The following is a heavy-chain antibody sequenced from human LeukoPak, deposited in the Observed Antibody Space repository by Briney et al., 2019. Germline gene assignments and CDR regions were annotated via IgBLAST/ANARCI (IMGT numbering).Heavy chain of an antibody. CDR3: AGLRSSVAWASFDY. V-gene: IGHV4-59*08. CDR1: GSISSYY. J-gene: IGHJ4*02. Sequence: PSETLSLTCIVSGSISSYYWAWIRQPPGEGLEWVVHSYFTGNTNYNPSLKGRVTISVDPPKNPFSLKLTSVRAADTAVYYCAGLRSSVAWASFDYWGQGILVTVSS. CDR2: SYFTGNT. D-gene: IGHD2-21*01.